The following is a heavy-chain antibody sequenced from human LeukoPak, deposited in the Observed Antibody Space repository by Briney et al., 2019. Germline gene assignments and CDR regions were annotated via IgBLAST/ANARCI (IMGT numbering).Heavy chain of an antibody. Sequence: GGSLILSCASSGFTFSSYGMHWVRPAPGKGLEGVAFIRYDGSNKYSAHSVKGRFTISRDNSKNTLYLQMNSLRAEDTAVYYCAKSLREVQLCFDYWGQGTLVTVSS. CDR1: GFTFSSYG. D-gene: IGHD5-18*01. CDR3: AKSLREVQLCFDY. J-gene: IGHJ4*02. V-gene: IGHV3-30*02. CDR2: IRYDGSNK.